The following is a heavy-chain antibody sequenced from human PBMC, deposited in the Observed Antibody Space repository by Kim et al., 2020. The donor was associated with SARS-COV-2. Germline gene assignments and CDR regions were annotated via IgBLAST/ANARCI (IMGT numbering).Heavy chain of an antibody. Sequence: GGSLRLSCAASGFTFSNYWMGWVRQAPGKGLEWVANIKQDGSEKNYVDSVKGRFTISRDNAKNSLYLQMNSLRGEDTAVYYCARGSGYHIFWGQGSLVIVSS. V-gene: IGHV3-7*04. D-gene: IGHD3-3*01. J-gene: IGHJ4*02. CDR1: GFTFSNYW. CDR3: ARGSGYHIF. CDR2: IKQDGSEK.